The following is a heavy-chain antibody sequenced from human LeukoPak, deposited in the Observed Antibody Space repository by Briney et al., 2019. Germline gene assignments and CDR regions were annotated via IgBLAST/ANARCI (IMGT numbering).Heavy chain of an antibody. CDR1: GGSISSSNW. Sequence: SETLSLTCAVSGGSISSSNWWSWVRPPPGKGLEWIGEIYHSGSTNYNPSLKSRVTISVDKSENQFSLKLSSVTAADTAVYYCARAGYSSSWRDFDYWGQGTLVTVSS. V-gene: IGHV4-4*02. CDR2: IYHSGST. D-gene: IGHD6-13*01. J-gene: IGHJ4*02. CDR3: ARAGYSSSWRDFDY.